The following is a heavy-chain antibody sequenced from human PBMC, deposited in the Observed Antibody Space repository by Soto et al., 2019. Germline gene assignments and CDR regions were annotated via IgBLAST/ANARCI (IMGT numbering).Heavy chain of an antibody. CDR3: ARVVAAAPVYYGMDV. CDR1: GFTFAIYG. D-gene: IGHD2-15*01. V-gene: IGHV1-18*01. Sequence: QVQLVQSGAEVKTPGASVKVSCKASGFTFAIYGITWVRQAPGQGLEWMGWINPYNGNTNYAQKFQGRVTMTTDTSTTTGYMELRSLRSDDTAVYYCARVVAAAPVYYGMDVWGQETTVTVSS. CDR2: INPYNGNT. J-gene: IGHJ6*02.